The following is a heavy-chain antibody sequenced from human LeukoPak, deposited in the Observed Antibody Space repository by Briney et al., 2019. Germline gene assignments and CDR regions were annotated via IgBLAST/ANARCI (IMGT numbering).Heavy chain of an antibody. V-gene: IGHV3-64*01. Sequence: GGSLRLSCAASGFTFSSYAMQWVRQAPGKGLEYVSAISSNGGSTYYANSVKSRFTISRDNSKNTLYLQMGSLRAEDMAVYYCAREGVVTRKYYFDYWGQGTLVTVSS. CDR1: GFTFSSYA. J-gene: IGHJ4*02. CDR3: AREGVVTRKYYFDY. CDR2: ISSNGGST. D-gene: IGHD4-23*01.